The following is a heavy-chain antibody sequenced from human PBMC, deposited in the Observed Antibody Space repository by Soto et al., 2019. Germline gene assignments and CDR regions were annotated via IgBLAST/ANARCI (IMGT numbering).Heavy chain of an antibody. D-gene: IGHD6-25*01. CDR2: ISYDGSNK. V-gene: IGHV3-30*18. J-gene: IGHJ4*02. CDR3: AKERLSQNYFDY. Sequence: GSLRLSCAASGFTFSSYGMHWVRQAPGKGLEWVAVISYDGSNKYYADSVKGRFTISRDNSKNTLYLQMNSLRAEDTAVYYCAKERLSQNYFDYWGQGTLVTVSS. CDR1: GFTFSSYG.